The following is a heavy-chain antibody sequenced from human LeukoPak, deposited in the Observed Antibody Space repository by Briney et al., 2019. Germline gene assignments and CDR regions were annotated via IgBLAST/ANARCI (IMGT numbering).Heavy chain of an antibody. CDR3: ARGHVDTAMVLGY. J-gene: IGHJ4*02. V-gene: IGHV4-59*01. Sequence: SETLSLTCTVSGGSISSYYWSWIRQPPGKGLEWIGYIYYSGSTNYNPSLTSRVTISVDTSKNQFSLKLSSVTAADTAVYYCARGHVDTAMVLGYWGQGTLVTVSS. CDR1: GGSISSYY. CDR2: IYYSGST. D-gene: IGHD5-18*01.